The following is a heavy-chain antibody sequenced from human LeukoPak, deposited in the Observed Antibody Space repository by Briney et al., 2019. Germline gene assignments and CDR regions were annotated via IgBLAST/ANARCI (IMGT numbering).Heavy chain of an antibody. CDR3: ASYLLTIFGVVRAFDI. Sequence: GASVKVSCKASGYTFTSYDINWVRQATGQGLEWMGWMNPNSGNTGYAQKFQGRVTITRNTSISTAYMELSSLRSEDTAVYYCASYLLTIFGVVRAFDIWGQGTMVTVPS. CDR2: MNPNSGNT. J-gene: IGHJ3*02. V-gene: IGHV1-8*03. CDR1: GYTFTSYD. D-gene: IGHD3-3*01.